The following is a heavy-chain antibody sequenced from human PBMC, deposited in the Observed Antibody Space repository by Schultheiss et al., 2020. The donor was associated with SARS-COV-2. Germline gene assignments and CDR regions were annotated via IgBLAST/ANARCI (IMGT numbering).Heavy chain of an antibody. CDR1: GYTFTGYY. J-gene: IGHJ1*01. CDR2: IIPILGIA. Sequence: SVKVSCKASGYTFTGYYMHWVRQAPGQGLEWMGRIIPILGIANYAQKFQGRVTITADKSTSTAYMELSSLRSEDTAVYYCARPLYYYDSSGSEYFQHWGQGTLVTVSS. V-gene: IGHV1-69*02. CDR3: ARPLYYYDSSGSEYFQH. D-gene: IGHD3-22*01.